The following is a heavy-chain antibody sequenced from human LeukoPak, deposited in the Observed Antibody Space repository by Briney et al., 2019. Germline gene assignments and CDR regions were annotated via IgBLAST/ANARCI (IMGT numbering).Heavy chain of an antibody. CDR3: ARDPYYDSSGTYYYYYMDV. CDR2: INPSSGGT. CDR1: GYTFTSYY. Sequence: ASVKVSCKASGYTFTSYYMHWVRQAPGQGLEWMGWINPSSGGTNYAQKFQGRVTMTRDTSISTAYMELSRLRSDDTAVYYCARDPYYDSSGTYYYYYMDVWGKGTTVTVSS. J-gene: IGHJ6*03. D-gene: IGHD3-22*01. V-gene: IGHV1-2*02.